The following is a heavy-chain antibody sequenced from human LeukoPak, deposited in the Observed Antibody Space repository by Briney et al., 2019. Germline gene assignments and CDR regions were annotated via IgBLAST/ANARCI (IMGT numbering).Heavy chain of an antibody. CDR3: AKDRSGTTGADWFDP. D-gene: IGHD1-1*01. Sequence: GGSLRLSCAASGFTFSSYGMNWVRQAPGKGLEWVSSISSSSSYISYADTVKGRFAIPKHNSKNTLYLQMNSLRVEDTAIYYCAKDRSGTTGADWFDPWGQGTLVTVSS. V-gene: IGHV3-21*04. J-gene: IGHJ5*02. CDR2: ISSSSSYI. CDR1: GFTFSSYG.